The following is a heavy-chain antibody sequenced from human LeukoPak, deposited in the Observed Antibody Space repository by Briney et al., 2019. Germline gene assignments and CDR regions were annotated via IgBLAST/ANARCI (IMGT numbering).Heavy chain of an antibody. D-gene: IGHD4-17*01. V-gene: IGHV3-33*01. CDR2: IWYDGRSK. CDR1: GLTFSSYG. Sequence: PGRSLRLSCAASGLTFSSYGMHWVRQAPGKGLEWVAVIWYDGRSKYYADSVKGRFTISRDNAKNSLYLQMNSLRAEDTAVYYCARDLWTTGAFDIWGQGTMVTVSS. CDR3: ARDLWTTGAFDI. J-gene: IGHJ3*02.